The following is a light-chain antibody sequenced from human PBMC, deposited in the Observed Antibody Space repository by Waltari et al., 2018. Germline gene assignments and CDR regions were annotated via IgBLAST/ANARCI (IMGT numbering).Light chain of an antibody. CDR3: QQSYSLPYS. V-gene: IGKV1-39*01. J-gene: IGKJ2*03. CDR1: QPIYNY. Sequence: DIQVTQSPSSLSASVGDRVSITCRASQPIYNYLNWYQTKPGKAPKLLIYSASSLQSGVPSRFTGSGSGTDYTLTISGRQPEDFATYSCQQSYSLPYSFGLGTVVEV. CDR2: SAS.